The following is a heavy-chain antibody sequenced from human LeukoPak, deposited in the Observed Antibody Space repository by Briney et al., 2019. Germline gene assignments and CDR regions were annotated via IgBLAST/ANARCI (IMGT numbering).Heavy chain of an antibody. D-gene: IGHD3-10*01. Sequence: PGGSLRLSCAASGFTLSSHGMHWVRQAPGKGLEWVAVISSDGSNKCFADYVKGRFTISRDNSKNTLDLQMNSLRAEDTAVYYCARGRIGELIPYYFDYWGQGTLVTVS. CDR3: ARGRIGELIPYYFDY. CDR1: GFTLSSHG. V-gene: IGHV3-30*03. CDR2: ISSDGSNK. J-gene: IGHJ4*02.